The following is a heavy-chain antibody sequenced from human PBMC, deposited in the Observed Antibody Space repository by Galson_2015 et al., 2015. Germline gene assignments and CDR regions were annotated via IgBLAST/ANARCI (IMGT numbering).Heavy chain of an antibody. CDR3: AIWSYTRQWLVLRSRSSWCAP. CDR1: GYTFTSYE. Sequence: SVKVSCKASGYTFTSYEINWVRQATGQGLEWMGWMNPNSGNTSYAQKFQGRVTMTRYTSISTAYMKLSSLKSEDTAVYYCAIWSYTRQWLVLRSRSSWCAPWGQGTLVTVSS. D-gene: IGHD6-19*01. CDR2: MNPNSGNT. J-gene: IGHJ5*02. V-gene: IGHV1-8*01.